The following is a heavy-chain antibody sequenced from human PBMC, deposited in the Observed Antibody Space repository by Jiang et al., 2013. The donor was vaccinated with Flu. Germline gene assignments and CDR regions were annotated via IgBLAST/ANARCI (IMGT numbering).Heavy chain of an antibody. Sequence: GAEVKKPGSSVKVSCKASGGTFSSYAISWVRQAPGQGLEWMGGIIPIFGTANYAQKFQGRVTITADESTSTAYMELSSLRSEDTAVYYCAREGEGCSGGSCAPTGAFDIWGQGTMVTVSS. CDR2: IIPIFGTA. CDR1: GGTFSSYA. D-gene: IGHD2-15*01. V-gene: IGHV1-69*01. CDR3: AREGEGCSGGSCAPTGAFDI. J-gene: IGHJ3*02.